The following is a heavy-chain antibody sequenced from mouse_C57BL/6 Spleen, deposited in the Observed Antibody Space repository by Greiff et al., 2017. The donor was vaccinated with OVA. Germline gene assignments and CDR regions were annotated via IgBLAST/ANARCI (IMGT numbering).Heavy chain of an antibody. J-gene: IGHJ4*01. CDR1: GYTFTDYY. V-gene: IGHV1-76*01. CDR3: ARLVLRSSSYYAMDY. Sequence: VQRVESGAELVRPGASVKLSCKASGYTFTDYYINWVKQRPGQGLEWIARIYPGSGNTYYNEKFKGKATLTAEKSSSTAYMQLSSLTSEDSAVYFCARLVLRSSSYYAMDYWGQGTSVTVSS. D-gene: IGHD1-1*01. CDR2: IYPGSGNT.